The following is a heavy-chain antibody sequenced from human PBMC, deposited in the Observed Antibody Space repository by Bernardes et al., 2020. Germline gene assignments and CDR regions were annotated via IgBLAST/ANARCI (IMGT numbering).Heavy chain of an antibody. Sequence: GGSLRLSCAASGFMFRSYWMHWVRQAPGKGLVWVSHIYSDGSRTTYADSVKGRFTISRDNAKNTLYLQMNSLKVEDTALYYCARGLYYYDSSGYADDALDVWGQGTMVTVSS. V-gene: IGHV3-74*01. CDR1: GFMFRSYW. CDR2: IYSDGSRT. J-gene: IGHJ3*01. CDR3: ARGLYYYDSSGYADDALDV. D-gene: IGHD3-22*01.